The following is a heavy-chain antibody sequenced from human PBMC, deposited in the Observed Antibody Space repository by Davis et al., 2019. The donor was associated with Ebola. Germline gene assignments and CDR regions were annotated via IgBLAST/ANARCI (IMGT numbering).Heavy chain of an antibody. J-gene: IGHJ6*04. V-gene: IGHV3-48*02. CDR3: ARDSYDFWSGYYYYGMDV. CDR1: GFTFSSYT. CDR2: ISSSSSTI. D-gene: IGHD3-3*01. Sequence: GESLKISCAASGFTFSSYTMNWVRQAPGKGLEWVSYISSSSSTIYYADSVKGRFTISRDNAKNSLYLQMNSLRDEDTAVYYCARDSYDFWSGYYYYGMDVWGKGTTVTVSS.